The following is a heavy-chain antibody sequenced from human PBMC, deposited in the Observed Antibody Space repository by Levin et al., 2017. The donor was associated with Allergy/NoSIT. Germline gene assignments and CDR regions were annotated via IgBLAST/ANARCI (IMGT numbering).Heavy chain of an antibody. Sequence: ASVKVSCKASGYSFTNFGLSWVRQAPGQGLEWMGWISPYNGDTHYAQKFQGRVTMTTDTSTSTAYMELRSLRADDTAVYYCARALADTAADTLDIWGQGTMVAVSS. V-gene: IGHV1-18*01. CDR2: ISPYNGDT. D-gene: IGHD5-18*01. CDR3: ARALADTAADTLDI. CDR1: GYSFTNFG. J-gene: IGHJ3*02.